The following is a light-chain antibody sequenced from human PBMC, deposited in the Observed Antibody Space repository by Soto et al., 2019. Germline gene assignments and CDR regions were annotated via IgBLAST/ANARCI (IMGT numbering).Light chain of an antibody. CDR1: QSVSSN. V-gene: IGKV3-15*01. Sequence: EIVMTQSPVTLSVSPGERATLSCRASQSVSSNLAWYQQKPGQAPRLLIYGASTRATGIPARFRGSGSGTEFTLTISSLQSEDFAVYYCQPYNNWGTFGQGTKVEIK. CDR3: QPYNNWGT. J-gene: IGKJ1*01. CDR2: GAS.